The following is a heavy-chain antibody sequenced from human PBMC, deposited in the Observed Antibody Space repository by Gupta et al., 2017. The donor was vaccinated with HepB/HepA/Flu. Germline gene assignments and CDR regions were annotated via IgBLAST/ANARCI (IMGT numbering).Heavy chain of an antibody. CDR2: IIPIFGTE. CDR1: GGTFSSYA. D-gene: IGHD6-6*01. CDR3: ARGQIAARPAFYIGDI. V-gene: IGHV1-69*01. Sequence: QVQLVQSGAEVKQPGSSVNVSCKASGGTFSSYAISWVRQAPGQGREGRGGIIPIFGTENYAQKCQGRVTITADESTSTAYMELSSLRSEDTAGYYCARGQIAARPAFYIGDIWGQGTMVTVSS. J-gene: IGHJ3*02.